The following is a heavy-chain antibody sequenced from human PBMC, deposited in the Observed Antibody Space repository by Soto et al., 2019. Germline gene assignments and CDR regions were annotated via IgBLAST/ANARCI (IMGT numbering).Heavy chain of an antibody. Sequence: PSETLSLTCSVSGGSIGSSSYYFGWIRQPPGKGLEWIGSLYYTGSTYYHPSLKSRVNISADTSKNQFSLRLTSVTPADTAVYYCARDNGYGHFDSWGQGTLVTVSS. J-gene: IGHJ4*02. CDR3: ARDNGYGHFDS. CDR1: GGSIGSSSYY. D-gene: IGHD5-12*01. CDR2: LYYTGST. V-gene: IGHV4-39*07.